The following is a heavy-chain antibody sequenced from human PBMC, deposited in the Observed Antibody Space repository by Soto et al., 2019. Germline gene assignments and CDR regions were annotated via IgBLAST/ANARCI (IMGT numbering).Heavy chain of an antibody. D-gene: IGHD1-7*01. V-gene: IGHV3-23*01. Sequence: PGGSLRLSCAASGFTFSSYAVTWVRQAPGKGLEWVSTISGSGGGTYYADSVKGPFTISRDSSKNTLHLHMNSLRAEDTAVYYCAIYLQTGTPGLFNLWGQGSLVTVS. CDR3: AIYLQTGTPGLFNL. CDR2: ISGSGGGT. J-gene: IGHJ5*02. CDR1: GFTFSSYA.